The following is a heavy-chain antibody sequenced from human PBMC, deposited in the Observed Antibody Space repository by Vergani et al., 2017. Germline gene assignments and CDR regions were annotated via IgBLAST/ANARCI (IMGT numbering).Heavy chain of an antibody. D-gene: IGHD4-17*01. CDR3: ARDRRDYGDYLFYGMDV. CDR1: GYTFTSYG. V-gene: IGHV1-18*01. CDR2: ISVYNGNT. Sequence: QVQLVQSGGEVKKPGASVKVSCKASGYTFTSYGITWVRQAPGQGLEWMGRISVYNGNTNYAQKLQGRVIMTTDTSTSTAYMELRSLRSDDTAVYYCARDRRDYGDYLFYGMDVWGQGTTVTVSS. J-gene: IGHJ6*02.